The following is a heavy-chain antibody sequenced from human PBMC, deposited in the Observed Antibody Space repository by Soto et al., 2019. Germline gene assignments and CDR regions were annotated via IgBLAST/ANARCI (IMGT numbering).Heavy chain of an antibody. J-gene: IGHJ6*03. CDR2: IIPILGIA. CDR1: GGTFSSYT. Sequence: QVQLVQSGAEVKKPGSSVKVSCKASGGTFSSYTISWVRQAPGQGLEWMGRIIPILGIANYAQKFQGRVTITADKSTSTAYMELSSLRSEDTAVYYCARVVGYCSSTSCPLYYYSYMDVWGKGTTVTVSS. CDR3: ARVVGYCSSTSCPLYYYSYMDV. V-gene: IGHV1-69*02. D-gene: IGHD2-2*01.